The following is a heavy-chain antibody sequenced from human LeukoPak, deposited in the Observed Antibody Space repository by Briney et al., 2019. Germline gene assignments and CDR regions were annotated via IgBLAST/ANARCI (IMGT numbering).Heavy chain of an antibody. CDR1: GYSISSGYY. J-gene: IGHJ4*02. CDR3: ARDKRVAAPYYFDY. D-gene: IGHD6-25*01. V-gene: IGHV4-38-2*02. Sequence: SETLSLTCAVSGYSISSGYYWGWIRPPPGKGLEWIGIIYHSGSTYYNPSLKSRVTISVDTSKNQFSLKLSSVTAADTAVYYCARDKRVAAPYYFDYWGQGTLVTVSS. CDR2: IYHSGST.